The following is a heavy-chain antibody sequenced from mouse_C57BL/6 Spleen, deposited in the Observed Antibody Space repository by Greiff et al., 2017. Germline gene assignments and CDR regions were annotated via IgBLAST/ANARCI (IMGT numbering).Heavy chain of an antibody. CDR1: GYTFTSYW. CDR2: INPSNGGT. V-gene: IGHV1-53*01. D-gene: IGHD2-3*01. Sequence: QVHVKQPGTELVKPGASVKLSCKASGYTFTSYWMHWVKQRPGQGLEWIGNINPSNGGTNYNEKFKSKATLTVDKSSSTAYMQLSSLTSEDSAVYYCARFGGYYPPDYWGQGTTLTVSS. CDR3: ARFGGYYPPDY. J-gene: IGHJ2*01.